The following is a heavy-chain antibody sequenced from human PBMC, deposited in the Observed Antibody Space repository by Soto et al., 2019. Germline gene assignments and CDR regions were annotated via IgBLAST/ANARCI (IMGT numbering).Heavy chain of an antibody. V-gene: IGHV3-30-3*01. Sequence: GSLRLSCAASGFTFSSYAMHWVRQAPGKGLEWVAVISYDGSNKYYADSVKGRFTISRDNSKNTLYLQMNSLRAEDTAVYYCARDARRAVADYWGQGTLVTVSS. D-gene: IGHD6-19*01. CDR2: ISYDGSNK. J-gene: IGHJ4*02. CDR3: ARDARRAVADY. CDR1: GFTFSSYA.